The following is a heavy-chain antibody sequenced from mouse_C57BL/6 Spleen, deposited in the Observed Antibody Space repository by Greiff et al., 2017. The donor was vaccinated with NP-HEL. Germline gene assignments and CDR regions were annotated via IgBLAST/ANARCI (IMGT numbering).Heavy chain of an antibody. J-gene: IGHJ2*01. D-gene: IGHD3-2*02. CDR3: ARGAAQATTGYYFDY. Sequence: DVKLVESGGGLVKPGGSLKLSCAASGFTFSSYAMSWVRQTPEKRLEWVATISDGGSYTYYPDNVKGRFTISRDNAKNNLYLQMSHLKSEDTAMYYCARGAAQATTGYYFDYWGQGTTLTVSS. CDR1: GFTFSSYA. CDR2: ISDGGSYT. V-gene: IGHV5-4*03.